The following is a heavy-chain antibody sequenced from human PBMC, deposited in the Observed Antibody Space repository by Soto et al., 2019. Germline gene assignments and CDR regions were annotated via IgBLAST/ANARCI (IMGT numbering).Heavy chain of an antibody. CDR3: AIGHWMGK. D-gene: IGHD1-1*01. CDR1: GFTFSDYL. J-gene: IGHJ4*02. V-gene: IGHV3-7*01. Sequence: EVQLVDSGGALVQPGESLRLSCAASGFTFSDYLMTWVRQAPGKGLEWVATIKQDGNDKYYVDSVKGRFTISRDNAKNSLYLQLSALRAEDTAVYYCAIGHWMGKWGQGTLVTVSS. CDR2: IKQDGNDK.